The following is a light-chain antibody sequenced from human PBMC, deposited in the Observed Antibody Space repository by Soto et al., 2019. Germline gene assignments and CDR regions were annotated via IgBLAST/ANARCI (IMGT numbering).Light chain of an antibody. CDR1: SSDVGGYNY. CDR3: CSYAGSYTYV. CDR2: DVS. V-gene: IGLV2-11*01. Sequence: QSALTQPRSVSGSPGQSVTISCTGTSSDVGGYNYVSWYQQHPGKAPKLMIYDVSKRPSGVPDRFSGSKSGNTASLTISGVQAEDEADYYCCSYAGSYTYVFGTRTKLTVL. J-gene: IGLJ1*01.